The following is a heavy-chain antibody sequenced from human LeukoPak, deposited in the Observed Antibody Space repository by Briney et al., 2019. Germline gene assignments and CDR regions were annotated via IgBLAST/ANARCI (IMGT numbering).Heavy chain of an antibody. J-gene: IGHJ6*03. CDR2: ISAYNGNT. Sequence: GASVKVSCKASGYTFTSYGISWVRQAPGQGLEWMGWISAYNGNTNYAQKLQGRVTMTTDTSTSTAYMELSSLRSEDMAVYYCARGSMVRGVITVLDYYYMDVWGKGTTVTVSS. CDR1: GYTFTSYG. V-gene: IGHV1-18*03. D-gene: IGHD3-10*01. CDR3: ARGSMVRGVITVLDYYYMDV.